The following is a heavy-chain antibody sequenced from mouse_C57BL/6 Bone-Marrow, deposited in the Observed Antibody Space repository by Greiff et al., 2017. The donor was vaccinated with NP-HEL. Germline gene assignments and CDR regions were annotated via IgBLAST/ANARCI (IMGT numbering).Heavy chain of an antibody. CDR1: GYTFTDYY. CDR3: APGWYFDV. J-gene: IGHJ1*03. Sequence: VMLVESGAELVRPGASVKLSCKASGYTFTDYYINWVKQRPGQGLEWIARIYPGSGNTYYNEKFKGKATLTAEKSSSTAYMQLSSLTSEDSAVYFCAPGWYFDVWGTGTTVTVSS. CDR2: IYPGSGNT. V-gene: IGHV1-76*01.